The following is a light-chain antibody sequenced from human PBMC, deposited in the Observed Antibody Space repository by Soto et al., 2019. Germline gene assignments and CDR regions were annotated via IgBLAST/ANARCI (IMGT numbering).Light chain of an antibody. CDR1: SGSIASNY. Sequence: NFMLTQPHSVSESPGKTVTISCNRSSGSIASNYVQWYQQRPGSAPTTVIYEDNQRPSGVPDRFSGSIDSSSNSASLTISGLKTEDEADYYCQSYDSSNQGVFGGGTKVTVL. V-gene: IGLV6-57*04. CDR3: QSYDSSNQGV. J-gene: IGLJ2*01. CDR2: EDN.